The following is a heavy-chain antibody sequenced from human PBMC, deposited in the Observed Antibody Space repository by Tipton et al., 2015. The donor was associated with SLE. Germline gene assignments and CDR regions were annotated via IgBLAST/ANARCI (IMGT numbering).Heavy chain of an antibody. J-gene: IGHJ6*02. Sequence: SLRLSCAASGFRFSDYWMHWVRQALGKGLMWVSRIYSDGSSTNYADSVKGRFTISRDNAKNTLYLQMNSLRAEDTAVYYCGTTSTDYGTDVWGQGTTVTVSS. CDR3: GTTSTDYGTDV. CDR1: GFRFSDYW. V-gene: IGHV3-74*01. CDR2: IYSDGSST. D-gene: IGHD2-8*02.